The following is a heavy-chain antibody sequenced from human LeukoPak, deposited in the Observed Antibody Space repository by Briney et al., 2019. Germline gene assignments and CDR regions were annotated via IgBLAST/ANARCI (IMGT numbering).Heavy chain of an antibody. J-gene: IGHJ4*02. CDR2: IKQDGSEK. Sequence: PEGSLRLSCAASGFTFSNYWMSWVRQAPGKGLEWVANIKQDGSEKYYVDSLKGRFTTSRDNAKNSLYLQMNSLRAEDTAVYYCARIGYSSSSIDYWGQGTLVTVSS. CDR3: ARIGYSSSSIDY. D-gene: IGHD6-6*01. V-gene: IGHV3-7*01. CDR1: GFTFSNYW.